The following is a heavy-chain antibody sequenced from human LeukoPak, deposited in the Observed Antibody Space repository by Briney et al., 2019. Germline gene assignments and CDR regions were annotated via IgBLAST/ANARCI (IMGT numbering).Heavy chain of an antibody. CDR2: VYPSGTT. CDR3: VRGHNYFDGSGYTYYFDY. V-gene: IGHV4-4*07. Sequence: SETLSLTCTVSGGSISPYYWNWLRQPAGKGLEWVGRVYPSGTTNYNPSLKSRVTVSIDTSKNQFFLKLNSVTAADTAVYYCVRGHNYFDGSGYTYYFDYWGQGTLVTVSS. CDR1: GGSISPYY. D-gene: IGHD3-22*01. J-gene: IGHJ4*02.